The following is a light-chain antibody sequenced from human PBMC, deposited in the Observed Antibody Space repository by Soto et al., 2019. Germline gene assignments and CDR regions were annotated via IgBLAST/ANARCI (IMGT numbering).Light chain of an antibody. CDR3: SSYAGSRYV. CDR1: SSDVGSYNL. V-gene: IGLV2-23*01. J-gene: IGLJ1*01. Sequence: QSALTQPASVSGSPGQSITISCTGTSSDVGSYNLVSWYQQHPGKAPKLIIYEGTKRPSGVSNRFSGSKSGNTASLTISGLQAEDEADYYCSSYAGSRYVFGTGTKVTVL. CDR2: EGT.